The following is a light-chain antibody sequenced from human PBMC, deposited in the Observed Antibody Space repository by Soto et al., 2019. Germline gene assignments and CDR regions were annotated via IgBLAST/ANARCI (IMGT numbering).Light chain of an antibody. CDR3: QQYNNWPPWT. CDR1: QSVRSN. CDR2: GAS. Sequence: EIVLTQSPATLSVSAGERAALCCRASQSVRSNLAWYQQKPGQAPRLFIFGASTRATNISARFTGSGSETEFTLTFSSLQSEDYAIYYCQQYNNWPPWTFGQGTKVDI. J-gene: IGKJ1*01. V-gene: IGKV3-15*01.